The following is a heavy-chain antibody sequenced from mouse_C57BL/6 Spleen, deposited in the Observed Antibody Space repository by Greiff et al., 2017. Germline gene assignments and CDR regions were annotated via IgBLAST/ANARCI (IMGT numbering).Heavy chain of an antibody. Sequence: VQLQQPGAELVKPGASVKLSCKASGYTFTSYWMHWVKQRPGQGLEWIGMIHPNSGSTNYNEKFKSKATLTVDKSSSTAYMQLSILTSEDSAVYYCARHGSSYWYFDVWGTGTTVTVSS. CDR1: GYTFTSYW. D-gene: IGHD1-1*01. CDR2: IHPNSGST. J-gene: IGHJ1*03. CDR3: ARHGSSYWYFDV. V-gene: IGHV1-64*01.